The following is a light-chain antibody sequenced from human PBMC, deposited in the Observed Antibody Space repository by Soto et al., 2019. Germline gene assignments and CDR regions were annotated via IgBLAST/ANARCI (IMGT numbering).Light chain of an antibody. CDR3: QQYDNWPLT. V-gene: IGKV3-15*01. J-gene: IGKJ4*01. CDR1: QSVRSN. Sequence: EVVMTQSPATLSVSPGEGATLSCRASQSVRSNLAWYQKKPGQSHRLLIYGASTRATAVPARFSGSGSGTEFTLTISSLQSEDFAVYYCQQYDNWPLTFGGGTQVEIK. CDR2: GAS.